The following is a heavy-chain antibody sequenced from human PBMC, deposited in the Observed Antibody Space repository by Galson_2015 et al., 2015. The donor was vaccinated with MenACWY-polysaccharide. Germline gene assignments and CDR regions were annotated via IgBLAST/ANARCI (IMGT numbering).Heavy chain of an antibody. V-gene: IGHV1-2*02. CDR3: ARGTRWLSPSWMIEGY. CDR1: GYTFTGYY. Sequence: SVKVSCRASGYTFTGYYMHWVRQAPGQGLEWMGWINPNSGGTNYAQKSQGRVTMTRDTSISTAYMELSRLRSDDTAVYYCARGTRWLSPSWMIEGYWGQGTLVTVSS. D-gene: IGHD5-24*01. J-gene: IGHJ4*02. CDR2: INPNSGGT.